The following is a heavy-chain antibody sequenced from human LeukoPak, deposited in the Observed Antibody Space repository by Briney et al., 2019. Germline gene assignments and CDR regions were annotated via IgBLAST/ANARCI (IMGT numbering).Heavy chain of an antibody. CDR2: IMPNGETR. V-gene: IGHV3-64*01. CDR3: ARDRDGGFAFDI. J-gene: IGHJ3*02. Sequence: GGSLRLSCASSGFSFSNYVMHWVRQAPGKGLEYVSAIMPNGETRGYANSMKGRFTISRDNSKNTLYLQMGSLRAEDMAIYYCARDRDGGFAFDIWGQGTLVTVSS. D-gene: IGHD2-15*01. CDR1: GFSFSNYV.